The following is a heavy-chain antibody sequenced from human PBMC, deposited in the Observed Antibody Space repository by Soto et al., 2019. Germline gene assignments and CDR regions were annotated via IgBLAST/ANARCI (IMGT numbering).Heavy chain of an antibody. CDR2: IDWDDDK. Sequence: SGPMLVNPTQTLTLTCTFSGFSLSTSGMCVSWIRQPPGKALEWLALIDWDDDKYYSTSLKTRLTISKDTSKNQVVLTMTNMDPVDTATYYCARIQAAAGPFYFDLWGRGTLVTVSS. J-gene: IGHJ2*01. D-gene: IGHD6-13*01. CDR3: ARIQAAAGPFYFDL. V-gene: IGHV2-70*01. CDR1: GFSLSTSGMC.